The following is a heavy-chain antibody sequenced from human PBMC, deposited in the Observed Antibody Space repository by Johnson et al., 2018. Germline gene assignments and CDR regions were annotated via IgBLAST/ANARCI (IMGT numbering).Heavy chain of an antibody. CDR3: ASDSPGGGWPLDAFDI. Sequence: VQLLESGGVVVQPGGSLRLSCAACGFTFRTSGMSWVRQAPGKGLDGVPVISGSGGSTSYADSVKGRFPISRDNSKTTLYLQMNSLRAEDTAVYYCASDSPGGGWPLDAFDIWGQGTMVTVSS. CDR1: GFTFRTSG. CDR2: ISGSGGST. J-gene: IGHJ3*02. D-gene: IGHD6-19*01. V-gene: IGHV3-23*01.